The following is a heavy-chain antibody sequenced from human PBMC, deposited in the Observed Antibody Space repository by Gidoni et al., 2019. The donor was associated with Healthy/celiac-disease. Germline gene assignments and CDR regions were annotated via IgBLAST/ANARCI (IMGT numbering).Heavy chain of an antibody. V-gene: IGHV3-73*02. CDR2: SRSKANSYAT. Sequence: VQLVESGGGLVQPGGTLKLSCAASAFTFRGSDRHWVRQASGKGLEWVGRSRSKANSYATAYAASVKGRFTISRDDSKNTAYLQMNSLKTEDTAVYYCTRHLRGGSWHTYYMDVWGKGTTVTVSS. CDR1: AFTFRGSD. CDR3: TRHLRGGSWHTYYMDV. D-gene: IGHD2-15*01. J-gene: IGHJ6*03.